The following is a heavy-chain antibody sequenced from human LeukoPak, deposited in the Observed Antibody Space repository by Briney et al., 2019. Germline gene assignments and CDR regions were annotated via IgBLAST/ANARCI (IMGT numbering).Heavy chain of an antibody. V-gene: IGHV1-69*05. Sequence: GASVKVSCKASGGTFSSYAISWVRQAPGQGLEWMGGIIPIFGTANYAQKFQGRVTITTDESTSTANMELSSLRSEDTAVYYCARAYDSSGYYRYYFDYWGQGTLVTVSS. CDR1: GGTFSSYA. D-gene: IGHD3-22*01. J-gene: IGHJ4*02. CDR3: ARAYDSSGYYRYYFDY. CDR2: IIPIFGTA.